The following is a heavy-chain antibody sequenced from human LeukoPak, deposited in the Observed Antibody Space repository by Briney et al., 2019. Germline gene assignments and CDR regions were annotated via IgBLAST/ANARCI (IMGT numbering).Heavy chain of an antibody. CDR2: IYYSGST. CDR1: GGSISSYY. Sequence: SETLSLTCTVSGGSISSYYWNWIRQPPGKGLEWIGYIYYSGSTNYNPSLKSRITMSLDTSKNQFSLKLTSVTAADTAVYYCARSPRGRLAVTSYSYFDLWGRGTLVTVSS. D-gene: IGHD2-15*01. V-gene: IGHV4-59*01. CDR3: ARSPRGRLAVTSYSYFDL. J-gene: IGHJ2*01.